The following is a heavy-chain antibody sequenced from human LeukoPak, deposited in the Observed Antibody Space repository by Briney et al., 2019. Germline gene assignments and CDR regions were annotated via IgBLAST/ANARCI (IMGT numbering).Heavy chain of an antibody. CDR3: ARDHSVKYSSSWYRDDYYYMDV. Sequence: ASVKVSCKASGYTFTGYYMHWVRQAPGQGLEWMGWINPNSGGTNYVQKFQGRVTMTRDTSISTAYMELSRLRSDDTAVYYCARDHSVKYSSSWYRDDYYYMDVWGKGTTVTVSS. J-gene: IGHJ6*03. CDR2: INPNSGGT. V-gene: IGHV1-2*02. CDR1: GYTFTGYY. D-gene: IGHD6-13*01.